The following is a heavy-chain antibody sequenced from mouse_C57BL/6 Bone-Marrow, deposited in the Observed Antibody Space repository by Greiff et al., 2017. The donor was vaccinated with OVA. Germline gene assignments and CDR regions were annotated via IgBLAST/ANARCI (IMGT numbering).Heavy chain of an antibody. Sequence: QVQLQQPGAELVKPGASVKMSCKASGYTFTSYWITWVKQRPGQGLEWIGDIYPGSGSTNYNEKFKSKATLTVDTSSSTAYMQLSSLTSEDSAVYYCASSSFDYGRSEGDYWGQGTTLTVSS. V-gene: IGHV1-55*01. CDR1: GYTFTSYW. J-gene: IGHJ2*01. CDR2: IYPGSGST. CDR3: ASSSFDYGRSEGDY. D-gene: IGHD1-1*01.